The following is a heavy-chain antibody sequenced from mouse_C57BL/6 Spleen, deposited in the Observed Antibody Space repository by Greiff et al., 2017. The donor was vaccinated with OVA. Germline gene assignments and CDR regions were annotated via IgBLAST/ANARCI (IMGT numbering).Heavy chain of an antibody. V-gene: IGHV1-64*01. CDR2: IHPNSGST. CDR3: ARGDYDYDGGADY. D-gene: IGHD2-4*01. Sequence: QVQLQQPGAELVKPGASVKLSCKASGYTFTSYWMHWVKQRPGQGLEWIGMIHPNSGSTNYNEKFKSKATLTVDKSSSTAYMQLSSLTSEDSAVYYCARGDYDYDGGADYWGQGTTLTVSS. J-gene: IGHJ2*01. CDR1: GYTFTSYW.